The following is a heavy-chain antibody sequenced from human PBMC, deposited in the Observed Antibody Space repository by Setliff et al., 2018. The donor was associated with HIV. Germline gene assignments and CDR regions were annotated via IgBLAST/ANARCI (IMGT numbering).Heavy chain of an antibody. V-gene: IGHV4-38-2*01. CDR2: IYHSGTT. CDR3: ARSKYSSGWYSDHDAFDI. Sequence: SETLSLTCDVSGSYISNSYYWGWVRQPPGKGLEWIGSIYHSGTTYYNPSLKSRVTISVATSKIQFSLKLTSVTAADTALYYCARSKYSSGWYSDHDAFDIWGQGTMVTVS. CDR1: GSYISNSYY. J-gene: IGHJ3*02. D-gene: IGHD6-19*01.